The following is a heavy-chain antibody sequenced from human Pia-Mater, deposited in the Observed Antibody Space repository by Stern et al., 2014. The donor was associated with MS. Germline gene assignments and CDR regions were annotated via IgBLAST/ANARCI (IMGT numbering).Heavy chain of an antibody. CDR3: SSRGAGEFGVSPTGS. V-gene: IGHV7-4-1*01. Sequence: VQLVESGSEWKEPGASVKVSCKASGYDFRRYAMNWVRQAPGQGLEWMGGITPAPGDPLYAKGFEGRRVLSMDTSVRTAYLPILSLRTEDAAIYYCSSRGAGEFGVSPTGSWGQGTLVTVSS. J-gene: IGHJ5*02. CDR1: GYDFRRYA. CDR2: ITPAPGDP. D-gene: IGHD2-21*01.